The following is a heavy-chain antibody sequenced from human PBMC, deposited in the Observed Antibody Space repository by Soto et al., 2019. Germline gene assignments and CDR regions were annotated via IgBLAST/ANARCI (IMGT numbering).Heavy chain of an antibody. V-gene: IGHV3-43*02. D-gene: IGHD6-19*01. CDR3: VRCRMLNSSGWYLDAFDS. CDR2: ISGDGGST. Sequence: GESLKISCAASGFTFDDYAMHWVHQAPGKGLEWVSLISGDGGSTYYADSVKGRFTISRDNSKNSLYLQMNSLRTEDTALYYCVRCRMLNSSGWYLDAFDSGGKGTMGTVSS. J-gene: IGHJ3*02. CDR1: GFTFDDYA.